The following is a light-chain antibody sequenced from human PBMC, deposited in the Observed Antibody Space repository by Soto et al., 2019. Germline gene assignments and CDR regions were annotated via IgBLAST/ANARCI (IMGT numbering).Light chain of an antibody. Sequence: EIVLTQSPGTLSMSPGERATLSCRASQSLIVSHLAWYQQKPGQAPRLLIYGASTRATGIPDRFSGGGSGTDFALTISSLQSEDFAVYYCQQYNNWPQTFGQGTKVEIK. CDR1: QSLIVSH. CDR3: QQYNNWPQT. J-gene: IGKJ1*01. CDR2: GAS. V-gene: IGKV3D-15*01.